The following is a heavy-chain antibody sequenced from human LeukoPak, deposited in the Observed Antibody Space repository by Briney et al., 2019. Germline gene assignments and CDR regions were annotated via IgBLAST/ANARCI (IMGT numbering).Heavy chain of an antibody. D-gene: IGHD6-19*01. V-gene: IGHV3-21*04. Sequence: GGSLRLSCAASGFTFSSYSMNWVRQAPGKGLEWVSSISSSSSYIYYADSVKGRFTISRDNAKNSLYLQMNSLRAEDTALYYCAASSGWYEGYWGQGTLVTVSS. CDR2: ISSSSSYI. CDR3: AASSGWYEGY. J-gene: IGHJ4*02. CDR1: GFTFSSYS.